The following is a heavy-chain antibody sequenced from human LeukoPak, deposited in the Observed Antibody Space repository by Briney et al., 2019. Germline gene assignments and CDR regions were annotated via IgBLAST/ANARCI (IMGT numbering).Heavy chain of an antibody. V-gene: IGHV1-2*02. CDR2: IKPDSGGT. CDR3: AREARGTVGSY. J-gene: IGHJ4*02. D-gene: IGHD1-26*01. CDR1: GYIFSDYY. Sequence: ASVKVSCKASGYIFSDYYMHWVRQAPGQGLEWMGWIKPDSGGTNYEQKFQGRVIMTLDTSISTAYMELTRLTSDDTAVYYCAREARGTVGSYWGQGTLVTVSS.